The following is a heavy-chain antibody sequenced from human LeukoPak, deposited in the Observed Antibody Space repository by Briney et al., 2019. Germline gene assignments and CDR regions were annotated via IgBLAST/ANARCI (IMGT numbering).Heavy chain of an antibody. D-gene: IGHD5-24*01. CDR3: ARERATFSGYYFDY. CDR2: LIPLLGTA. Sequence: ASVKVSCKASGGTFSSYAISWVRQAPGQGLEWMGGLIPLLGTANYAQKFQGRLTITTDASTSTVYMELSSLRSEDTAIYYCARERATFSGYYFDYWGQGTLVTVSS. V-gene: IGHV1-69*05. CDR1: GGTFSSYA. J-gene: IGHJ4*02.